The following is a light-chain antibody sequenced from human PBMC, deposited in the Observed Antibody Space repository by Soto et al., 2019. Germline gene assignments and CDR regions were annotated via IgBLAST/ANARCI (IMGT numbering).Light chain of an antibody. J-gene: IGLJ3*02. CDR2: SDN. CDR3: AAWDDSLSGRV. V-gene: IGLV1-47*02. Sequence: QSALTQPPSASGTPGQRVTISCSGSSSNIGGNYVHWYQQLPGAAPELLIHSDNQRPSGVPDRFSGSKSGTSASLAISGLRSEDEADYYCAAWDDSLSGRVFGGGTQLTVL. CDR1: SSNIGGNY.